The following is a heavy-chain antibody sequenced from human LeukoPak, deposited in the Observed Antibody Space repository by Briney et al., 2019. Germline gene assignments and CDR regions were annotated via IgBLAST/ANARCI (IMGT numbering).Heavy chain of an antibody. CDR3: ARVYGDYDH. Sequence: GRSLRLSCAASGFTFSSYAMHWVRQAPGKGLEWVAVISYDGSNKYYADSVKGRFTISSDNSKNTLYLQMNSLRAEDTAVYYCARVYGDYDHWGQGTLVTVSS. CDR1: GFTFSSYA. CDR2: ISYDGSNK. D-gene: IGHD4-17*01. V-gene: IGHV3-30*04. J-gene: IGHJ4*02.